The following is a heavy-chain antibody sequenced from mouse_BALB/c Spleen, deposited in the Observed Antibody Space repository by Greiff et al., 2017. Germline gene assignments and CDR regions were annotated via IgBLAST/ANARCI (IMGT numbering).Heavy chain of an antibody. Sequence: VKLMESGPGLVAPSQSLSITCTVSGFSLTSYGVHWVRQSPGKGLEWLGVIWSGGSTDYNAAFISRLSISKDNSKSQVFFKMNSLQANDTAIYYCARSRYAMDYWGQGTSVTVSS. CDR1: GFSLTSYG. CDR3: ARSRYAMDY. V-gene: IGHV2-2*02. J-gene: IGHJ4*01. CDR2: IWSGGST.